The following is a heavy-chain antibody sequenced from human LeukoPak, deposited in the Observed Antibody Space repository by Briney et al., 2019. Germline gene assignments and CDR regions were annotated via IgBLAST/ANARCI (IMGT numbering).Heavy chain of an antibody. V-gene: IGHV3-33*01. CDR1: GFPFSSYG. D-gene: IGHD6-19*01. CDR2: LVYDARS. CDR3: ARALSAAFDF. Sequence: PGGSLRLSCAASGFPFSSYGMHWVRQAPGKGLEWVARLVYDARSDYANSEKGRFSISRDDSKNTLFLDMSNLRVEDTALYYCARALSAAFDFWGQGVLVTVSS. J-gene: IGHJ4*02.